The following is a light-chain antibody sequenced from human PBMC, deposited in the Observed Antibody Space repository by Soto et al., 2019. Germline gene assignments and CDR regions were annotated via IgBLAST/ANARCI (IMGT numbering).Light chain of an antibody. Sequence: DIQMTQSPASVSASVGDRVTITCRASQGISSFLNWYQQKPGKAPKLLISGSSSLESGVPSRFSSSGSGTDFTLTISRLQPEDFATYYCQQTYDSPWAFGPGTKV. V-gene: IGKV1-39*01. CDR1: QGISSF. CDR2: GSS. CDR3: QQTYDSPWA. J-gene: IGKJ1*01.